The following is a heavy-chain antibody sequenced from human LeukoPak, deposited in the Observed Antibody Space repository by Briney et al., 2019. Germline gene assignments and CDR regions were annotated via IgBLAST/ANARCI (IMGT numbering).Heavy chain of an antibody. J-gene: IGHJ3*02. CDR2: FSSSSTYI. V-gene: IGHV3-21*01. CDR3: TRTTSGYTYGSAFDI. CDR1: GFTFSSYS. D-gene: IGHD5-18*01. Sequence: GGSLRLSCAASGFTFSSYSMNWVRQAPGKGLEWVSSFSSSSTYIYYADSVKGRFTISRDNAKNSLYLQMNSLRAEDTAVYHCTRTTSGYTYGSAFDIWGQGTKVTVSS.